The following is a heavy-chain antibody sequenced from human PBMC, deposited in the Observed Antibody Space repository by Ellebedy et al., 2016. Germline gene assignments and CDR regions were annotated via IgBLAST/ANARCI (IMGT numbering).Heavy chain of an antibody. Sequence: GESLKISCVGSGFTFSDYGMYWVRQAPGKGLEWVASMWSHGSEHFSADSVKGRFTASRDNSKNTFFLHMNTVRPDDTAVYYCVRGFGQPADFWGQGTLVTVSS. CDR1: GFTFSDYG. D-gene: IGHD3-16*01. V-gene: IGHV3-33*08. J-gene: IGHJ4*02. CDR3: VRGFGQPADF. CDR2: MWSHGSEH.